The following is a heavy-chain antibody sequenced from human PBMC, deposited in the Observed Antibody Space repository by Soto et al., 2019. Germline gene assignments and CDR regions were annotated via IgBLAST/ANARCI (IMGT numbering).Heavy chain of an antibody. CDR1: GGSISSYY. Sequence: PSETLSLTCTVSGGSISSYYWSWIRQPPGKGLEWIGYSYYSGSTNYNPSLKSRVTISVDTSKNQFSLKLSSVTAADTAVYYCARNYGHAFDIWGQGTMVTVSS. CDR3: ARNYGHAFDI. D-gene: IGHD1-7*01. J-gene: IGHJ3*02. V-gene: IGHV4-59*01. CDR2: SYYSGST.